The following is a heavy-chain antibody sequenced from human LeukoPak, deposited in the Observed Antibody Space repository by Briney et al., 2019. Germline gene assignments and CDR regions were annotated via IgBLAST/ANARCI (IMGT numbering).Heavy chain of an antibody. J-gene: IGHJ4*02. Sequence: SQTLSLTCTVSGGSISTGCYYWSWIRHHPGKGLEWIGYIYYSVTTYYNPSLKSRVSISLDTSKNQFSLNMSSVTAADTAVYYCARSGTVTTWNYWGQGTLVTVSS. V-gene: IGHV4-31*03. CDR2: IYYSVTT. D-gene: IGHD4-17*01. CDR1: GGSISTGCYY. CDR3: ARSGTVTTWNY.